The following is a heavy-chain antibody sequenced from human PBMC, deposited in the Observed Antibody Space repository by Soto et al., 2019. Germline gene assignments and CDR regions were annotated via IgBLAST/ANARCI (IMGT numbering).Heavy chain of an antibody. V-gene: IGHV3-30*18. CDR2: ISYDGSNK. J-gene: IGHJ6*02. Sequence: PGGSLRLSCAASGFTFSSYGMHWVRQAPGKGLEWVAVISYDGSNKYYADSVKGRFTISRDNSKNTLYLQMNSLRAEDTAVYYCAKARQTAYYYYYGMDVWGQGTTVTVSS. CDR3: AKARQTAYYYYYGMDV. D-gene: IGHD1-1*01. CDR1: GFTFSSYG.